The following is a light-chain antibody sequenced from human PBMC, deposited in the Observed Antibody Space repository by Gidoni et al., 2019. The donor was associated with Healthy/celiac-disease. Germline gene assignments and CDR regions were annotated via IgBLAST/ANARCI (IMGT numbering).Light chain of an antibody. CDR2: QDS. CDR3: QAWDSSTVV. V-gene: IGLV3-1*01. Sequence: YELTQPPSVSVSPGQTASITCPGDNSGDKYACWYPQKPGQSPVLVIYQDSKRLSGLPERFSGSNSGNTATLTIRGTHAMDESDYYCQAWDSSTVVFGGGTKLTVL. J-gene: IGLJ2*01. CDR1: NSGDKY.